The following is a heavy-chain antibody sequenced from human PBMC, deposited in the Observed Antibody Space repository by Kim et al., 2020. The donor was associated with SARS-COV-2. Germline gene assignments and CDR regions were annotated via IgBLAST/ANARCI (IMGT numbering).Heavy chain of an antibody. CDR3: ANPAVAATHPFDY. J-gene: IGHJ4*02. CDR2: IGPGGRT. D-gene: IGHD6-19*01. CDR1: GFTFSSYV. Sequence: GGSLRLSCAASGFTFSSYVMSWVRQAPGKGLEWVSAIGPGGRTYYADSVRGRFTIFRDNSKSTLSLQMNSLRAADTAVYYCANPAVAATHPFDYWGQGTLVTVSS. V-gene: IGHV3-23*01.